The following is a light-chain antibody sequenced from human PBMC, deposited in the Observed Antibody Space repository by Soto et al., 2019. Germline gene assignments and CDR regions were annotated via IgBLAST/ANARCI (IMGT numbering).Light chain of an antibody. Sequence: EIVLTQSPDTLSLSPGERATLSCRASQSVSSSLAWYQQKPDQAPRLLIYDASKRATGIPARFSGSGSGTDFTLTISSLEPEDSAVSHCQRRINWHPEVTFGPGTKVDIK. V-gene: IGKV3-11*01. CDR1: QSVSSS. CDR2: DAS. J-gene: IGKJ3*01. CDR3: QRRINWHPEVT.